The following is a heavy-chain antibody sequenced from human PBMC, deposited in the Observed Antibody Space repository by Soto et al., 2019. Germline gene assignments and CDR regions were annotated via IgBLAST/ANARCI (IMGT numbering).Heavy chain of an antibody. D-gene: IGHD2-2*02. J-gene: IGHJ4*02. CDR1: GGTFSSYA. V-gene: IGHV1-69*13. Sequence: ASVKVSCKASGGTFSSYAISWVRQAPGQGLEWMGGIIPIFGTANYAQKFQGRVTITADESTSTAYMELSSLRSEDTAVYYCARGYCSSTSCYTGPFDYWGQGTLVTVSS. CDR2: IIPIFGTA. CDR3: ARGYCSSTSCYTGPFDY.